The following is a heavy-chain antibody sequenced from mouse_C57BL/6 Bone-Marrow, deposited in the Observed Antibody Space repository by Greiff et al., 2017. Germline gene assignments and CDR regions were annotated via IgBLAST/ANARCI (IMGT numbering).Heavy chain of an antibody. D-gene: IGHD1-1*01. CDR2: ISDGGSYT. CDR1: GFTFSSYA. J-gene: IGHJ4*01. V-gene: IGHV5-4*03. CDR3: GSSFFHYAMDY. Sequence: EVMLVESGGGLVKPGGSLKLSCAASGFTFSSYAMSWVRQTPEKRLEWVATISDGGSYTYYPDNVKGRFTISRDNTKNNLYLQMSHLKSEDTAMYYCGSSFFHYAMDYWGQGTSVTVSS.